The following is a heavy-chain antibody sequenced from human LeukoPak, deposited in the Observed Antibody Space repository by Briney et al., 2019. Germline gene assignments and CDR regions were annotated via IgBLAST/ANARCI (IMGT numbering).Heavy chain of an antibody. V-gene: IGHV3-48*01. D-gene: IGHD1-26*01. CDR3: ARALKGLRRRIGGTTTFEYYYYMDV. CDR2: ISSSGRTI. Sequence: PGGSLRLSCVASGFTFGTYSMNWVRQAPGKGLEWVSYISSSGRTIHYADSVKGRFTISRDNAKNSLYLQMNGLRAEDTAVYYCARALKGLRRRIGGTTTFEYYYYMDVWGKGTTVTISS. J-gene: IGHJ6*03. CDR1: GFTFGTYS.